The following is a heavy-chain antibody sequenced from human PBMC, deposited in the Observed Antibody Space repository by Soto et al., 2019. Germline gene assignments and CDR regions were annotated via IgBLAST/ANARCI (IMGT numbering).Heavy chain of an antibody. CDR3: ARESLRKFNWFDP. J-gene: IGHJ5*02. V-gene: IGHV4-31*03. CDR1: GGSISSGGYY. CDR2: IYYSGST. Sequence: LSLTCTVSGGSISSGGYYWSWIRQHPGKGLEWIGYIYYSGSTYYNPSLKSRVTISVDTSKNQFSLKLSSVTAADTAVYYCARESLRKFNWFDPWGQGTLVTVSS.